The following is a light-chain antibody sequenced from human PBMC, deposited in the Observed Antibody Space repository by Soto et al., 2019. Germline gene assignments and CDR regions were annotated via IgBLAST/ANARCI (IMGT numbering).Light chain of an antibody. CDR1: QSITEW. J-gene: IGKJ1*01. Sequence: DIQMTQSPSTLSASVGDRVTITCRASQSITEWFAWYQQKPGKAPKFLIYKASNLEGGVPSRFSGSGSGTEFTLTISSVQPDDFATYYCQYWDDYSWTFGQGTKVEIK. CDR2: KAS. V-gene: IGKV1-5*03. CDR3: QYWDDYSWT.